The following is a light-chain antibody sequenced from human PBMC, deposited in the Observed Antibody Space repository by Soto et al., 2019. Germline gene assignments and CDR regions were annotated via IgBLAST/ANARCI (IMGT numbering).Light chain of an antibody. J-gene: IGLJ2*01. V-gene: IGLV2-14*01. CDR3: SSYTTSSTLE. CDR1: SSDIGHYNY. Sequence: QSVLTQPASVSGSPGQSITISCTGSSSDIGHYNYVSWYQQHPGKAPKLMIYEVSNRPSGVSNRFSGSKSGNTASLTISGLQAEDEADYYCSSYTTSSTLEFGGGTQLTVL. CDR2: EVS.